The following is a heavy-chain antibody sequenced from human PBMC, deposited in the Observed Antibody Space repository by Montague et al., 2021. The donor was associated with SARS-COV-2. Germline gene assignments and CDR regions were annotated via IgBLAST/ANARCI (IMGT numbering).Heavy chain of an antibody. CDR3: ASPTYYYDSSGSDAFDI. D-gene: IGHD3-22*01. CDR1: GGSISSSSYY. Sequence: SETLSLTCTVSGGSISSSSYYWGWIRQPPGKGLEWIGSNNYSGSTYSTLSPKSRVTISVDTSKNQFSLKRSSVTAADTAVYYCASPTYYYDSSGSDAFDIWGQGTMVTVSS. J-gene: IGHJ3*02. CDR2: NNYSGST. V-gene: IGHV4-39*01.